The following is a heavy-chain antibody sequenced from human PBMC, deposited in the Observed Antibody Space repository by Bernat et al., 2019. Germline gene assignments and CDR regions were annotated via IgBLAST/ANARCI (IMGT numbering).Heavy chain of an antibody. D-gene: IGHD3-10*01. CDR1: GYTFTSYY. CDR2: INPSGGST. Sequence: QVQLVQSGAEVKKPGASVKVSCKASGYTFTSYYMHWVRQAPGQGLEWMGIINPSGGSTSYAQKFQGRVTMTRDTSTSTVYMELSSLRSEDTAVYYCARGGGVRQVGGDDAFDIWGQGTMVTVSS. CDR3: ARGGGVRQVGGDDAFDI. V-gene: IGHV1-46*03. J-gene: IGHJ3*02.